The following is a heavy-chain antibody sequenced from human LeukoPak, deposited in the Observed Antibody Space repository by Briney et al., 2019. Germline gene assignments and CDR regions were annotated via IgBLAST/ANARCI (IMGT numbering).Heavy chain of an antibody. Sequence: GGSLRLSCAASGFTFSGYGMHWVREAPGKGLEWVAVIWYDGSNKYYADSVKGRFTISRDNSKNTLYLQMNSLRAEDTAVYYCARDPYYYDSSGYYYSYYYYGMDVWGQGTTVTVSS. J-gene: IGHJ6*02. CDR1: GFTFSGYG. V-gene: IGHV3-33*01. D-gene: IGHD3-22*01. CDR3: ARDPYYYDSSGYYYSYYYYGMDV. CDR2: IWYDGSNK.